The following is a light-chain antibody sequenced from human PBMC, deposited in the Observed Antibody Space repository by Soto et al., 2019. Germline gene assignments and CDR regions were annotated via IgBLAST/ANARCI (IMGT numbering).Light chain of an antibody. CDR1: QGIRNE. Sequence: DIQMTQSPSSLSASVGDRVTITCRASQGIRNELGWYQQKPGKAPKRLIYAASSLQSGVPSRFSGSGYGTEVTLTISSLQPEDFATYYCLQHNSYPHTFGGGTKVEIK. CDR3: LQHNSYPHT. V-gene: IGKV1-17*01. CDR2: AAS. J-gene: IGKJ4*01.